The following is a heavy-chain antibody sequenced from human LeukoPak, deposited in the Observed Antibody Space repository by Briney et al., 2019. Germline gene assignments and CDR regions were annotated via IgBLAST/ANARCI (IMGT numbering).Heavy chain of an antibody. CDR2: INHSGST. V-gene: IGHV4-34*01. D-gene: IGHD2-8*01. CDR3: ARGVYCTNGVCYPFDY. Sequence: SETLSLTCAVYGGSFSGYYWSWIRQPPGKGLEWIGEINHSGSTNYNPSLKSRVTISVDTSKNQFSLKLSSVTAADTAVYYCARGVYCTNGVCYPFDYWGQGTLVTVSS. J-gene: IGHJ4*02. CDR1: GGSFSGYY.